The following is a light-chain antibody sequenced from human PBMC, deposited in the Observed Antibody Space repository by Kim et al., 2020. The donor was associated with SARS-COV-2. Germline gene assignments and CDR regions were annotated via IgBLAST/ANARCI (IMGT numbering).Light chain of an antibody. V-gene: IGKV3-20*01. CDR3: QQYGSSPRYT. J-gene: IGKJ2*01. CDR2: STS. CDR1: QSLSSSY. Sequence: EIVLTQSPGTLSLSPGERATLSCRASQSLSSSYLAWYQQKPGQAPRLLIYSTSTRATGIPDRFSGSGSGTDFTLTISRLEPEDFAVYYCQQYGSSPRYTFGQGTKLEI.